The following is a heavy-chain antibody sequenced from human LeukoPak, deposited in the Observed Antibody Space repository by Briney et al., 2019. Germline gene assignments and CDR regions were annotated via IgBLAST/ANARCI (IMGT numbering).Heavy chain of an antibody. CDR3: VRDMVHSGDFEY. Sequence: GASVKVSCKAFGYTFTRYYMHWVRQAPRQGVEWRGIINPSGGTATYAQKFPGRMSLTRDMSTSTVYMELSSLTSEDTAVYYCVRDMVHSGDFEYWGQGTLVTVSS. CDR2: INPSGGTA. V-gene: IGHV1-46*01. J-gene: IGHJ1*01. CDR1: GYTFTRYY. D-gene: IGHD2/OR15-2a*01.